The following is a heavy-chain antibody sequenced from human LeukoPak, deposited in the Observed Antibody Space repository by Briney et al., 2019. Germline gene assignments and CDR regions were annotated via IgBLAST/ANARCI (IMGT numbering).Heavy chain of an antibody. CDR3: ARNPVLRYFDWLPNWFDP. CDR1: VYTFTGYY. D-gene: IGHD3-9*01. V-gene: IGHV1-2*02. Sequence: ASVKVSCKASVYTFTGYYMHWVRQAPGQGLEWMGWINPNSGGTNYAQKFQGRVTMTRDTSISTAYMELSRLRSDDTAVYYCARNPVLRYFDWLPNWFDPWGQGTLVTVSS. CDR2: INPNSGGT. J-gene: IGHJ5*02.